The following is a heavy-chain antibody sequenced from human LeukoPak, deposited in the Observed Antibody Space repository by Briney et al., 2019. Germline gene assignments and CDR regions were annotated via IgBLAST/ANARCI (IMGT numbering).Heavy chain of an antibody. CDR2: IYHSGST. Sequence: PSQTLSLTCAVSGGSISSGGYSWSWIRQPPGKGLEWIGYIYHSGSTYYNPSLKSRVTISVDRSKNQFSLKLSSVTAADTAVYYCASGLNYYGSGSLDYWGQGTLVTVSS. V-gene: IGHV4-30-2*01. CDR1: GGSISSGGYS. J-gene: IGHJ4*02. D-gene: IGHD3-10*01. CDR3: ASGLNYYGSGSLDY.